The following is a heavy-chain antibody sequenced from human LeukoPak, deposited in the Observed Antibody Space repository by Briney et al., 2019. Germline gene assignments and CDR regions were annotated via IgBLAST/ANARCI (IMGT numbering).Heavy chain of an antibody. CDR2: ISDTGNT. Sequence: GGSLRLSCAAYGFTLCSYAMSWVRQAPGKGLEGVSAISDTGNTYHADSVKGRFTISRDTSKNTLFLQMNRLRPEDAAVYYCAKAPVTTCRGAFCYPFDYWGLGTLVTVSS. CDR1: GFTLCSYA. CDR3: AKAPVTTCRGAFCYPFDY. J-gene: IGHJ4*02. V-gene: IGHV3-23*01. D-gene: IGHD2-15*01.